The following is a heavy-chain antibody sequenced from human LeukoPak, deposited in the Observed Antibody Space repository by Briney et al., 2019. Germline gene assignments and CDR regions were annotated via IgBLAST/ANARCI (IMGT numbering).Heavy chain of an antibody. CDR1: GFTFTTYG. D-gene: IGHD6-13*01. Sequence: GGSLRLSCAASGFTFTTYGMSGVRQAPGKGREWVSSIGGSGGGTYYAEPVKGRFTISRDNAKNSLYLQMNSLRAEDTAVYYCARDGGGYSSSWYLSYYYYMDVWGKGTTVTVSS. CDR3: ARDGGGYSSSWYLSYYYYMDV. CDR2: IGGSGGGT. J-gene: IGHJ6*03. V-gene: IGHV3-21*01.